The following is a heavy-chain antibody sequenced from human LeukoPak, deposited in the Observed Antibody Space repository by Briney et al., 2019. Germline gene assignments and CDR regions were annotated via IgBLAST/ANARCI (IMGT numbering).Heavy chain of an antibody. J-gene: IGHJ5*02. D-gene: IGHD3-16*01. Sequence: EASVKVSCKTSGYTFTDYYINWVRQAPGQGLEWMGRINSNSGGTNYAQKFQGSVTMTRDTSINSASMDLIRLTSDDTAVYYCARGRSYEGGFDAWGQGTLVTVSS. CDR3: ARGRSYEGGFDA. CDR1: GYTFTDYY. CDR2: INSNSGGT. V-gene: IGHV1-2*06.